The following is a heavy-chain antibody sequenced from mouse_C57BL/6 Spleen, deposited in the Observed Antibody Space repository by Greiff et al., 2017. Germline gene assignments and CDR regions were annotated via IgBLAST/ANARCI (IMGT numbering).Heavy chain of an antibody. J-gene: IGHJ4*01. CDR3: AQIYYEYPGYYAMDY. V-gene: IGHV1-50*01. Sequence: QVQLQQPGAELVKPGASVKLSCKASGYTFTSYWMQWVKQRPGQGLEWIGEIDPSDSYTNYNQKFKGKATLTVDTSSSTAYMQLSSLTSEDSAVYYCAQIYYEYPGYYAMDYWGQGTSVTVSS. D-gene: IGHD2-4*01. CDR2: IDPSDSYT. CDR1: GYTFTSYW.